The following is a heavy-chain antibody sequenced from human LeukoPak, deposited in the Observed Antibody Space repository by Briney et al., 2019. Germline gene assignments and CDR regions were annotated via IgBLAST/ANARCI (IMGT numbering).Heavy chain of an antibody. CDR3: ARQREQLLDAFDI. D-gene: IGHD1/OR15-1a*01. V-gene: IGHV4-59*08. CDR1: GGSISSYY. CDR2: IYYSGST. J-gene: IGHJ3*02. Sequence: PSETLSLTCTVSGGSISSYYWSWIRQPPGKGLEWIGYIYYSGSTNYNPSLKSRVTISVDTSKNQFSLKLSSVTAADTAVYYCARQREQLLDAFDIWGQGTMVTVSS.